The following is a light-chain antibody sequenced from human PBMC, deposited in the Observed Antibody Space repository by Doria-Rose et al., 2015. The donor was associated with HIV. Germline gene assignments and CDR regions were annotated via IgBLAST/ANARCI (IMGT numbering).Light chain of an antibody. V-gene: IGKV1-27*01. CDR1: QGISNS. CDR2: AAS. J-gene: IGKJ1*01. Sequence: DIRMTQSPSSLSASVGDRVTITCRASQGISNSLAWYQQKPGKVPKLLICAASTLRSGVPSRCSGSGSGTDFTLAISSLKPEDVATYDCQKYDSAKWTGAQVTKWES. CDR3: QKYDSAKWT.